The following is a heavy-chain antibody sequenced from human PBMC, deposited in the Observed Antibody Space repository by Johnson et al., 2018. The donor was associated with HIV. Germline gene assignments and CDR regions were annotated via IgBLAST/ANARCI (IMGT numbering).Heavy chain of an antibody. D-gene: IGHD3-22*01. J-gene: IGHJ3*01. CDR3: ARDRGYWDAFDV. CDR2: ISSSGGTI. Sequence: QMQLVESGGGLVKPGGSLRLSCAASRFTFSDYYMSWIRQTPGKGLEWVAYISSSGGTIYYADSVKGRFSISRDNAKYSLYLQMNSLRAEDTAVYYCARDRGYWDAFDVWGQGTMVTVSS. CDR1: RFTFSDYY. V-gene: IGHV3-11*04.